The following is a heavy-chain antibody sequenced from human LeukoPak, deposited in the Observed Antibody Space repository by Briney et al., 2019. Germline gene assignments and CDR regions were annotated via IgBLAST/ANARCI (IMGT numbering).Heavy chain of an antibody. CDR1: EFTFSTYA. Sequence: GGSLRLSCAASEFTFSTYAMNWVRQAPGKGLEWVAVISYDGSHKYYADSVKGRFTISRDNSKNTLYLQMNSLRAEDTAVYYCARGDDSGSYWPEDYYYGMDVWGQGTTVTVSS. J-gene: IGHJ6*02. CDR2: ISYDGSHK. V-gene: IGHV3-30-3*01. CDR3: ARGDDSGSYWPEDYYYGMDV. D-gene: IGHD1-26*01.